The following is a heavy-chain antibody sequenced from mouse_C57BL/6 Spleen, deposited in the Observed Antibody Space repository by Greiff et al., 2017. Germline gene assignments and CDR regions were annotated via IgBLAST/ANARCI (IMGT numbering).Heavy chain of an antibody. Sequence: QVQLKESGAELVKPGASVKISCKASGYAFSSYWMNWVKQRPGKGLEWIGQIYPGDGDTNYNGKFKGKATLTADKSSSTAYMQLSSLTSEDAAVYFWARGKGITTVVEGFAYWGQGTLVTVSA. V-gene: IGHV1-80*01. J-gene: IGHJ3*01. D-gene: IGHD1-1*01. CDR3: ARGKGITTVVEGFAY. CDR1: GYAFSSYW. CDR2: IYPGDGDT.